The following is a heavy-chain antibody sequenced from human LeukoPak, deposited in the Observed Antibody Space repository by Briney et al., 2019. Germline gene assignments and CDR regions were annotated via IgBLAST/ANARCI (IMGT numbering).Heavy chain of an antibody. V-gene: IGHV3-9*01. CDR1: GFTFDDYA. J-gene: IGHJ4*02. CDR3: AKDYGSGSFFLYFDY. D-gene: IGHD3-10*01. Sequence: GGSLRLSCAASGFTFDDYAMHWVRQAPGKGLEWVSGISWNSGSIGYADSVKGRFTISRDNAKNSLYLQMNSLRAEDTALYYCAKDYGSGSFFLYFDYWGQGTLVTVSS. CDR2: ISWNSGSI.